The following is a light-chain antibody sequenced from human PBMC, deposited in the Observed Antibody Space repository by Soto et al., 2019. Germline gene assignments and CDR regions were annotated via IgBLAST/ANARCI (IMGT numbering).Light chain of an antibody. V-gene: IGKV3-15*01. J-gene: IGKJ1*01. CDR2: GAS. Sequence: EIVMTQSPATLSVSPGERATLSCRASQGVSSSLAWYQQKPGQAPRLLIYGASTRATGIPARFSGSGSGTEFTLTISSLQSEDFAVYYCQQYNNWPGTFGQGTKVDIK. CDR1: QGVSSS. CDR3: QQYNNWPGT.